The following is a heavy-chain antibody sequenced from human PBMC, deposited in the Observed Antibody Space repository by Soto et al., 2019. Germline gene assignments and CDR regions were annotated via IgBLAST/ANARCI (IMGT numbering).Heavy chain of an antibody. V-gene: IGHV3-30-3*01. CDR3: ARDPSGGYSYGYPFDI. D-gene: IGHD5-18*01. Sequence: GSLRLSCAASVFTFSSYAMHWVRQAPGKGLEWVAVISYDGSNKYYADSVKGRFTISRDNSKNTLYLQMNSLRAEDTAVYYCARDPSGGYSYGYPFDIWGQGTMVTVSS. CDR1: VFTFSSYA. J-gene: IGHJ3*02. CDR2: ISYDGSNK.